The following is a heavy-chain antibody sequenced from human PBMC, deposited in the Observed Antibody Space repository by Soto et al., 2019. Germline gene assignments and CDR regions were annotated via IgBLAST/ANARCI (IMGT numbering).Heavy chain of an antibody. CDR1: GGTFSSYA. V-gene: IGHV1-69*13. D-gene: IGHD3-9*01. CDR2: IIPIFGTA. CDR3: ARAYYDILTGYPAGPNFDY. Sequence: WASVKVSCKASGGTFSSYAISWVRQAPGQGLDWMGGIIPIFGTANYAQKFQGRVTITADESTSTAYMELSSLRSEDTAVYYCARAYYDILTGYPAGPNFDYWGQGTLVTVSS. J-gene: IGHJ4*02.